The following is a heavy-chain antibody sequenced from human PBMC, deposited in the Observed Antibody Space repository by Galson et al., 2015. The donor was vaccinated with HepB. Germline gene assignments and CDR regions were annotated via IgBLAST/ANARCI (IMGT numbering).Heavy chain of an antibody. CDR1: GFTFGDYA. Sequence: SLRLSCAASGFTFGDYAMSWVRQAPGKGLEWVGFIRSKAYGGTTEYAASVKGRFTISRDDSKSIAYLQMNSLKTEDTAVYYCTKEQQWLGGGAFDIWGQGTMVTVSS. D-gene: IGHD6-19*01. V-gene: IGHV3-49*04. CDR2: IRSKAYGGTT. CDR3: TKEQQWLGGGAFDI. J-gene: IGHJ3*02.